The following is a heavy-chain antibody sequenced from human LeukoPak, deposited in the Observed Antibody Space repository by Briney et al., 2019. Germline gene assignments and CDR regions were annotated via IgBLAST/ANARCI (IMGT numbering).Heavy chain of an antibody. CDR3: ARGYSNVGYYYYMDV. V-gene: IGHV3-74*01. CDR1: GFTFSNYW. J-gene: IGHJ6*03. Sequence: GGSLRLSCAASGFTFSNYWMHWVRQAPGKGLVWVSRINSDGSSTSYADSVKGRFTISRDNAKNTLYLQMNSLRAEDTAVYYCARGYSNVGYYYYMDVWGKGTTVTVSS. CDR2: INSDGSST. D-gene: IGHD4-11*01.